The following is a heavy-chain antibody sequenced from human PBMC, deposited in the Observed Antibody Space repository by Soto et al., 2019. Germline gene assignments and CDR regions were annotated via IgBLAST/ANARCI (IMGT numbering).Heavy chain of an antibody. D-gene: IGHD3-3*01. CDR2: ISAYNGNT. V-gene: IGHV1-18*04. CDR1: GYTFTSYG. CDR3: ARDIPRVFGVVTPMAY. J-gene: IGHJ4*02. Sequence: ASVKVSCKASGYTFTSYGISWVLQAPGQGLEWMGWISAYNGNTNYAQKLQGRVTMTTDTSTSTAYMELRSLRSDDTAVYYCARDIPRVFGVVTPMAYWGQGTLVTVSS.